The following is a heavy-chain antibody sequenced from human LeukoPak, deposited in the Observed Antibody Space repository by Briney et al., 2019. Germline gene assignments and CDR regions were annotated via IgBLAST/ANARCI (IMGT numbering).Heavy chain of an antibody. Sequence: GGSLRLSCAASGFTFSSCGMSWVRQAPGKGLEWVANIKQDGSEKYYVDSVKGRFTISRDNAKNSLYLQMDSLRAEDTAFYSCARGGGNFDYWGQGTLVTVSS. D-gene: IGHD2-15*01. V-gene: IGHV3-7*04. CDR3: ARGGGNFDY. CDR2: IKQDGSEK. CDR1: GFTFSSCG. J-gene: IGHJ4*02.